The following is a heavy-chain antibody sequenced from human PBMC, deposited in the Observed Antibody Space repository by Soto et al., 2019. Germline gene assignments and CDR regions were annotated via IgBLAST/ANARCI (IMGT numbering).Heavy chain of an antibody. Sequence: QVQLVESGGGVVQPGRSLRLSCAASGFTFSNYGMHWVRQAPGKGLEWVAVIWYDGSDKYFADSVKGRFTISRDNSKNTLYLQMNSLRAEDTAVYYCARAGYASSDYGGQGTLVTVSS. CDR1: GFTFSNYG. D-gene: IGHD1-1*01. CDR3: ARAGYASSDY. CDR2: IWYDGSDK. V-gene: IGHV3-33*01. J-gene: IGHJ4*02.